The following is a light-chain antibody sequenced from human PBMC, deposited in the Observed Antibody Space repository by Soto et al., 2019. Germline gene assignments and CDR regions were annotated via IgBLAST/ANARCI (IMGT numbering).Light chain of an antibody. V-gene: IGKV1-9*01. Sequence: DIQLTQSPSFLSASVGDRVTITCRASQGISSYLAWYQQKPGKAPKLLIYPASTLQGGVPSRFSGGGSGTEVTLTISSLQPEDFATYYCQQFHSYPLTFGGGTKVEIK. CDR2: PAS. CDR1: QGISSY. CDR3: QQFHSYPLT. J-gene: IGKJ4*01.